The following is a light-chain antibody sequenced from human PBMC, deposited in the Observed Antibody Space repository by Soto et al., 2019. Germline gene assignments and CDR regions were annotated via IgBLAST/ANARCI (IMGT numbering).Light chain of an antibody. Sequence: QSALTQPPSASGSPGQSVTISCTGTSSDVGDYNYVSWYQQHPGKAPKLMIYEVSKRPSGVPDRFSGSKSGNTASLTVSGLQAEDEDDYYCSSYAGSNNFDVFGTGTKLTVL. CDR2: EVS. CDR3: SSYAGSNNFDV. CDR1: SSDVGDYNY. V-gene: IGLV2-8*01. J-gene: IGLJ1*01.